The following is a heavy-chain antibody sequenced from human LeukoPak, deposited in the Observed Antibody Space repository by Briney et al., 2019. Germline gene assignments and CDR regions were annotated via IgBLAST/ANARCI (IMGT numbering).Heavy chain of an antibody. CDR3: ARGWGPTGLDY. Sequence: ASVKVSCKTIGDTFTDYHIHWLRQAPGQGLQWVGWINPNSGGTILAQKFQGRVTMTRDTSIKTAYMDLTSLKSDDTAVYYCARGWGPTGLDYWGQGTLVTVSS. D-gene: IGHD3-9*01. CDR1: GDTFTDYH. J-gene: IGHJ4*02. CDR2: INPNSGGT. V-gene: IGHV1-2*02.